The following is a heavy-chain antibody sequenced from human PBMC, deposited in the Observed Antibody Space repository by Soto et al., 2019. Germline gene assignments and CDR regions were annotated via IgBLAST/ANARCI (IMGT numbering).Heavy chain of an antibody. J-gene: IGHJ5*02. Sequence: PSETLSLTGAVYGGSFSGYYWSWIRQPPGKGLEWIGEINHSGSTNYNPSLKSRVTISVDTSKNQFSLKLSSVTAADTAVYYCARAGGFFDFNPWGQGTLVTVSS. CDR2: INHSGST. V-gene: IGHV4-34*01. CDR1: GGSFSGYY. CDR3: ARAGGFFDFNP. D-gene: IGHD3-16*01.